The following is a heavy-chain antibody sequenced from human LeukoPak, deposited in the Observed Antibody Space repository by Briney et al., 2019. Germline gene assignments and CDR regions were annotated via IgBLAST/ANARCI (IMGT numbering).Heavy chain of an antibody. D-gene: IGHD3-9*01. Sequence: ASVKVSCNASGYTFTSYDINWVRQATGQGLEWMGWMNPNSGNTGYAQKFQSRVTMTRNTSISTAYMELSSLRSEDTAVYYCARAGIYDILTGYTHYMDVWGKGTTVTISS. V-gene: IGHV1-8*01. CDR3: ARAGIYDILTGYTHYMDV. CDR2: MNPNSGNT. J-gene: IGHJ6*03. CDR1: GYTFTSYD.